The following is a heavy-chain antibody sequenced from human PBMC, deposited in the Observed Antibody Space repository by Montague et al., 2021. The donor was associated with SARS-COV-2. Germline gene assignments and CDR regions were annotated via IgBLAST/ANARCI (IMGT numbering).Heavy chain of an antibody. Sequence: PALVKPTQTLTLTCTFSGFSLSTSGMCVSWIRQPPGKALEWLALXXWDDDKYYSTSLKTRLTISKDTSENQVVLTMTNMDPVDTATYYCARTSVEMATIGAYYYYGMDVWGQGTTVTVSS. V-gene: IGHV2-70*01. CDR2: XXWDDDK. J-gene: IGHJ6*02. CDR3: ARTSVEMATIGAYYYYGMDV. CDR1: GFSLSTSGMC. D-gene: IGHD5-24*01.